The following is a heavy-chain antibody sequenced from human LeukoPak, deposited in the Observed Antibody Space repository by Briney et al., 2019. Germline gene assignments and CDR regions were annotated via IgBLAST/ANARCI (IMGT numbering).Heavy chain of an antibody. D-gene: IGHD5-18*01. J-gene: IGHJ4*02. CDR1: GFTFSSYA. CDR3: AKDVAIQLWPTKYFDY. CDR2: INDSGGST. V-gene: IGHV3-23*01. Sequence: GGSLRLSCAASGFTFSSYAMSWVRQAPGKGLEWVSGINDSGGSTYYADSVKGRFTISRDNSKNTLYLQMNSLRVEDTAVYYCAKDVAIQLWPTKYFDYWGQGTLVTVSS.